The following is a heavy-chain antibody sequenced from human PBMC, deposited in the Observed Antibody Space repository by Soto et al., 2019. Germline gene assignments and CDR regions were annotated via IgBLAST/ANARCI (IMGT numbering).Heavy chain of an antibody. CDR1: GYTFTSYG. Sequence: ASVKVSCKASGYTFTSYGISWVRQAPGQGLEWMGWISAYNGNTNYAQKLQGRVTMTTDTSTSTAYMELRSLRSDDTAVYYCAGVKKSPPYYYYYGMDVWGQGTTVTVSS. J-gene: IGHJ6*02. CDR2: ISAYNGNT. V-gene: IGHV1-18*01. CDR3: AGVKKSPPYYYYYGMDV.